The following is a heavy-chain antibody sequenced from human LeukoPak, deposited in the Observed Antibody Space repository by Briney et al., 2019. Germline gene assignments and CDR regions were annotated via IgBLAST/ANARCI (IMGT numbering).Heavy chain of an antibody. CDR1: GFTFSDYY. D-gene: IGHD2-2*01. V-gene: IGHV3-11*05. CDR2: ISGSGSNT. J-gene: IGHJ5*02. CDR3: VRDSAHTVVVPAVIPPGLDNWFDP. Sequence: GGSLRLSCAASGFTFSDYYMSWIREAPGKGLEWVSFISGSGSNTKYADSVKGRFTISRDNAKNSLYLQMNSLRAEDTAVYYCVRDSAHTVVVPAVIPPGLDNWFDPWGQGTLVTVSS.